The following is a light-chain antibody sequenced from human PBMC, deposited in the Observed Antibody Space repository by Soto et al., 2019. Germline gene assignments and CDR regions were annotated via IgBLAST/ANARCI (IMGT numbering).Light chain of an antibody. CDR1: QYINTR. CDR2: QTS. V-gene: IGKV3-11*01. CDR3: HQRPSRPRT. J-gene: IGKJ1*01. Sequence: EIVLTQSPATLSSFPGDRVTLSCRASQYINTRLAWYQHRPGQAPRLLIYQTSIRAAGIPARFSASGSGTDFTLTISDVQPEDFALYYCHQRPSRPRTFGQGTKVDSK.